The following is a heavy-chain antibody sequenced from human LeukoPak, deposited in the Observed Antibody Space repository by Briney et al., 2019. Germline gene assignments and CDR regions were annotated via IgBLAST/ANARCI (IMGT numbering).Heavy chain of an antibody. CDR1: GGSISSYH. J-gene: IGHJ4*02. D-gene: IGHD3-22*01. CDR3: AREGGFYYDSSGHFDY. CDR2: IYTSGST. V-gene: IGHV4-4*07. Sequence: PSETLSLTCTVSGGSISSYHWSWIRQPAGKGLEWIGRIYTSGSTNYNPSLKSRVTMSVDTSKNQFSLKLSSVTAADTAVYYCAREGGFYYDSSGHFDYWGQGTLVTVSS.